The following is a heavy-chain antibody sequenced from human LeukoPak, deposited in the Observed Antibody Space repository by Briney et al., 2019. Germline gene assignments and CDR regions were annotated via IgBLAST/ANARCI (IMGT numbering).Heavy chain of an antibody. CDR3: ARGGYYYDSSGYYGLAGEAEYFQH. V-gene: IGHV3-21*01. J-gene: IGHJ1*01. D-gene: IGHD3-22*01. CDR1: GFTFSSYS. Sequence: GGSLRLSCAASGFTFSSYSMNWVRQAPGKGLEWVSSISSSSYIYYADSVKGRFTISRDNAKNSLYLQMNSLRAEDTAVYYCARGGYYYDSSGYYGLAGEAEYFQHWGQGTLVTVSS. CDR2: ISSSSYI.